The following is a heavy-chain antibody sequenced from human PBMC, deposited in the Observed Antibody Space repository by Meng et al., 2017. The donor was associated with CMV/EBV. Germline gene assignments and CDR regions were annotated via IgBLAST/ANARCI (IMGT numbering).Heavy chain of an antibody. Sequence: ASVKVSCKASGYTFTGYYKHWVRQAPGQGLEWMGWINPNSGGTNYAQKFQGRVTMTRDTSISTAYMELSRLRSDDTAVYYCARGYCSSTSCRTGVWFDPWGQGTLVTVSS. D-gene: IGHD2-2*01. J-gene: IGHJ5*02. CDR2: INPNSGGT. CDR1: GYTFTGYY. CDR3: ARGYCSSTSCRTGVWFDP. V-gene: IGHV1-2*02.